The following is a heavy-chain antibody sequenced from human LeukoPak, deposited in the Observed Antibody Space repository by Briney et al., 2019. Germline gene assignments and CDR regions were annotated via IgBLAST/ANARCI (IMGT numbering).Heavy chain of an antibody. CDR3: ARDLYDFWSGYYGRFDP. CDR2: INAGNGNT. V-gene: IGHV1-3*01. D-gene: IGHD3-3*01. Sequence: ASVKVSCKASGYTFTSYGMHCVRQAPGQRLEWMGWINAGNGNTKYSQKFQGRVTITRDTSASTAYMELSSLRSDDTAVYYCARDLYDFWSGYYGRFDPWGQGTLVTVSS. CDR1: GYTFTSYG. J-gene: IGHJ5*02.